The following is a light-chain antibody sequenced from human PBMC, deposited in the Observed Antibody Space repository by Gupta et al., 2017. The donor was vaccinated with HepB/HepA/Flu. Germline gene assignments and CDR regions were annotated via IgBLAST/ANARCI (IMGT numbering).Light chain of an antibody. CDR2: GVS. Sequence: QSALTQPASVSGSPGQSITISCTGTSSDVGSYNLVSWYPQHPGNAPKLMIYGVSKRPLGGANPCCGSASVNTASGTISRLQAEAEEEDYCCYYAGSSTGDIWVFGGGTKLTVL. J-gene: IGLJ3*02. V-gene: IGLV2-23*02. CDR1: SSDVGSYNL. CDR3: CYYAGSSTGDIWV.